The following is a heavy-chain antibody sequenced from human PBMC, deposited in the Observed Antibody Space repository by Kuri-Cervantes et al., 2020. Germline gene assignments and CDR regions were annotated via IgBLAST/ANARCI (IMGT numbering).Heavy chain of an antibody. V-gene: IGHV4-34*01. CDR2: INHSGST. Sequence: SQTLSLTCAVYGGSFSGYFWSWIRQPPGKGLEWIGEINHSGSTNYNPSLKSRVIISVDTSKNQFSLNLSSVTAADTAVYYCAREGYYWGQGTLVTVSS. J-gene: IGHJ4*02. CDR1: GGSFSGYF. CDR3: AREGYY.